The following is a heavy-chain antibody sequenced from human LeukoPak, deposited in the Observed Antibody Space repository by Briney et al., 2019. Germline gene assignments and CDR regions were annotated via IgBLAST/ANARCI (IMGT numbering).Heavy chain of an antibody. J-gene: IGHJ4*02. CDR1: GFTFSTYG. Sequence: GGSLRLSCAASGFTFSTYGLHWVRQAPGKGLEWVAFIRYDGSNKYYADSVKGRFTISRDNSKNTLYLQMNSLRAEDTAVYYCAKVPQRVRGVLPYYFDYWGQGTLVTVSS. CDR2: IRYDGSNK. D-gene: IGHD3-10*01. V-gene: IGHV3-30*02. CDR3: AKVPQRVRGVLPYYFDY.